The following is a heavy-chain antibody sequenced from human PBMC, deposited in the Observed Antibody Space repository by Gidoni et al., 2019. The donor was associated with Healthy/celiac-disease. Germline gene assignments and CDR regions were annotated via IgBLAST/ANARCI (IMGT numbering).Heavy chain of an antibody. CDR2: INSDGSST. CDR1: GFTFSSYW. Sequence: EVQLVESGGGLVQPGGSLRLPCAASGFTFSSYWMHWVRQAPGKGLVWVSRINSDGSSTSYADSVKGRFTISRDNAKNTLYLQMNSLRAEDTAVYYCARAARRKGDAFDIWGQGTMVTVSS. J-gene: IGHJ3*02. V-gene: IGHV3-74*01. CDR3: ARAARRKGDAFDI.